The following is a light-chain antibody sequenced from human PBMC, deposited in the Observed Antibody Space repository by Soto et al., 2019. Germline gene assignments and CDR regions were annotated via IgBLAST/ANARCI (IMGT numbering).Light chain of an antibody. CDR2: GAS. V-gene: IGKV3-15*01. CDR1: QTLGIS. CDR3: QQYNDWPLT. Sequence: EIVMTQSPAALSVSPGGRATLSCRASQTLGISLAWYQQKPGQAPRLLIYGASSRATGVPARFSGSGSGTEFTLTISSLQSEDFAVYYCQQYNDWPLTFGPGTKVDIK. J-gene: IGKJ3*01.